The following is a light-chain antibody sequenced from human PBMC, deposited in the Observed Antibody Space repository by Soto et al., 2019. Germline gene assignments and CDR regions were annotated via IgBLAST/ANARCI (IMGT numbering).Light chain of an antibody. CDR2: GNN. CDR1: SSSIGAGYD. J-gene: IGLJ1*01. V-gene: IGLV1-40*01. CDR3: QSYDSSLSGRYV. Sequence: QSVLTQPPSVSGAPGQRVTISCTGSSSSIGAGYDVHWYQQLPGTAPKLLIHGNNNRPSGVPDRFSGSKSGTSASLAITGLQAEDEAEYYCQSYDSSLSGRYVFGTGTKLTVL.